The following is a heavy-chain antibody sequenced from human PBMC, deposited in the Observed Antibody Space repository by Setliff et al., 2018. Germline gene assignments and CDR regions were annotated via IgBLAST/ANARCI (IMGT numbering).Heavy chain of an antibody. CDR2: IIPVLDIT. D-gene: IGHD3-22*01. J-gene: IGHJ4*02. CDR3: ARHPPPPNYFDIGALDS. Sequence: ASVKVSCKASGGPLNSYSFSWVRQAPGQGLEWMGRIIPVLDITRYSQKFRGRVTITADKSTGIIYMELTSLRSDDTAVYYCARHPPPPNYFDIGALDSWGQGTLVTVS. CDR1: GGPLNSYS. V-gene: IGHV1-69*02.